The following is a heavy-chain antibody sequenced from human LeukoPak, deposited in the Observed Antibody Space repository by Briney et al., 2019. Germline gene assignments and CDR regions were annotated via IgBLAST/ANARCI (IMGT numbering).Heavy chain of an antibody. D-gene: IGHD3-22*01. J-gene: IGHJ5*02. CDR2: IKQDGSEK. CDR3: ARVHYDSSGYYEGRSFWFDP. Sequence: GRSLRLSCAASGFTFSSYWMSWVRQAPGKGLEWVANIKQDGSEKYYVDSVKGRFTISRDNAKNSLYLQMNSLRAEDTAVYYCARVHYDSSGYYEGRSFWFDPWGQGTLVTVSS. V-gene: IGHV3-7*01. CDR1: GFTFSSYW.